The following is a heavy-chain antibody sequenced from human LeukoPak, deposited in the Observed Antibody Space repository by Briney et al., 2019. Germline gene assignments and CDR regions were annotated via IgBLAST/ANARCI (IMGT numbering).Heavy chain of an antibody. D-gene: IGHD3-10*01. Sequence: GGSLRLSCAASGFTVSSNYMSWVRQAPGKGLEWVSVIYSGGSTYYAESVKGRFTISRDNSKNTVNLQMNSLRPEDTAVYYCARDTPSSGFDYWGQGTQVTVSS. CDR3: ARDTPSSGFDY. V-gene: IGHV3-53*01. CDR1: GFTVSSNY. CDR2: IYSGGST. J-gene: IGHJ4*02.